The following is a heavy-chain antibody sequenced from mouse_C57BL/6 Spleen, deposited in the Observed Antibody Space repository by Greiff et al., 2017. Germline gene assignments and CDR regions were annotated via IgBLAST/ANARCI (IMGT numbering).Heavy chain of an antibody. V-gene: IGHV1-84*01. D-gene: IGHD1-1*01. J-gene: IGHJ4*01. Sequence: QVQLKESGPELVKPGASVKISCKASGYTFTDYYINWVKQRPGQGLEWIGWIYPGSGNTKYNEKFKGKATLIVDTSSSTAYMQLSSLNSEDSAVYFCERAFYYYGSSYPYAMDYWGQGTSVTVSS. CDR3: ERAFYYYGSSYPYAMDY. CDR1: GYTFTDYY. CDR2: IYPGSGNT.